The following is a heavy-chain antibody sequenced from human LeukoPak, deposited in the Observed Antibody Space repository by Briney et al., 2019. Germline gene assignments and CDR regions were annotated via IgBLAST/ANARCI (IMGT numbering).Heavy chain of an antibody. CDR2: IYTSGST. Sequence: SETLSLTCTVSGGSISSYYWSWIRQPPGKGLEWIGYIYTSGSTNYNPSLKSRVTISVDTSKNQFSLKLSSVTAADTAVYYCARLGGYCSSTSCYWYFDLWGRGTLVTVSS. CDR1: GGSISSYY. V-gene: IGHV4-4*09. CDR3: ARLGGYCSSTSCYWYFDL. D-gene: IGHD2-2*01. J-gene: IGHJ2*01.